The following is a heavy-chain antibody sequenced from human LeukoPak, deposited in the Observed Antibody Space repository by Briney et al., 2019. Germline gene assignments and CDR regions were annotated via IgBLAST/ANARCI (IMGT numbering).Heavy chain of an antibody. D-gene: IGHD6-13*01. V-gene: IGHV4-30-4*07. CDR2: IYYTGNT. CDR1: GGSISSGGYS. CDR3: ARVLAAARNNWFDP. Sequence: SETLSLTCTVSGGSISSGGYSWSWIRQPPGKGVEWIAYIYYTGNTYFNTSLKSRVTISVDTSKNQFSLKLSSVTAADTAVYYCARVLAAARNNWFDPGGEGTLVTVSS. J-gene: IGHJ5*02.